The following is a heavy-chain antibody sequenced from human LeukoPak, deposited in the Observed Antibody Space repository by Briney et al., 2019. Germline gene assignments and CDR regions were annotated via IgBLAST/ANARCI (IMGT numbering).Heavy chain of an antibody. Sequence: GGSLRLSCAASGFTFSSPAMSWVRQAPGKGLEWVSNISGSGSGGSTYYADSVKGRFTISRDNSKNTLYLQMNSLRDEDTAVYYCAKFEFGFWGQGTLVTVSS. CDR1: GFTFSSPA. CDR2: ISGSGSGGST. J-gene: IGHJ4*02. D-gene: IGHD3-16*01. V-gene: IGHV3-23*01. CDR3: AKFEFGF.